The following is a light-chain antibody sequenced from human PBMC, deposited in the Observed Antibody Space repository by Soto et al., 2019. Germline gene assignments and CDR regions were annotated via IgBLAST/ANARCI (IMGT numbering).Light chain of an antibody. J-gene: IGKJ3*01. CDR2: GAS. CDR1: HSISTN. CDR3: QQRSNWPVT. Sequence: EIIMTQSPATLSVSPGEGATLSCRTSHSISTNLAWYQHKRGQSPRLLVYGASTRATGVPARFSGSGSGAEFTLSISSLQSEDFAVYYCQQRSNWPVTFGPGTKVDIK. V-gene: IGKV3-15*01.